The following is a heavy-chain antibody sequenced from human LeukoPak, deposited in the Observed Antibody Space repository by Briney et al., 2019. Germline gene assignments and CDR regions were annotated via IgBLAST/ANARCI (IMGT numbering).Heavy chain of an antibody. V-gene: IGHV3-48*03. CDR2: ISSSGSTI. CDR3: ARLDSSGWAY. Sequence: GGSLRLSCAASGFTFSSYEMNWVRQAPGKGLGWVSYISSSGSTIYHADSVKGRFTISRDNAKNSLYLQMNSLRAEDTAVYYCARLDSSGWAYWGQGTLVTVSS. D-gene: IGHD6-19*01. CDR1: GFTFSSYE. J-gene: IGHJ4*02.